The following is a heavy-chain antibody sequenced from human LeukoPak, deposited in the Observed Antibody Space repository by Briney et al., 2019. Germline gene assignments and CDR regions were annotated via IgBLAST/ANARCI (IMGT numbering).Heavy chain of an antibody. D-gene: IGHD3-10*01. J-gene: IGHJ4*02. Sequence: PGGSLRLSCAASGFTFSSYAMSWVRQAPGKGLEWVSAISGSGGSTYYADSVKGRFTISRDNANNSLFLQMNSLRAEDTAVYYCAKVPFGEPLDYWGQGTLVTVSS. V-gene: IGHV3-23*01. CDR1: GFTFSSYA. CDR3: AKVPFGEPLDY. CDR2: ISGSGGST.